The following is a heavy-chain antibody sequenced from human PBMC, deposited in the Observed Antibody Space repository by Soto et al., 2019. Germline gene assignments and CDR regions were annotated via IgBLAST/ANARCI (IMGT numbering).Heavy chain of an antibody. CDR2: ISAYNGNT. D-gene: IGHD3-16*02. J-gene: IGHJ4*02. Sequence: QVQLVQSGAEVKKPGASVKVSCKASGYTFTSYGIIWVRQAPGQGLEWIGWISAYNGNTNYAQKLQGRVTMTTDTSTSTAYMELRSLRSDDTAVYYCARDHAYDYIWGSYRSPGYYWGQGTLVTVSS. CDR1: GYTFTSYG. CDR3: ARDHAYDYIWGSYRSPGYY. V-gene: IGHV1-18*01.